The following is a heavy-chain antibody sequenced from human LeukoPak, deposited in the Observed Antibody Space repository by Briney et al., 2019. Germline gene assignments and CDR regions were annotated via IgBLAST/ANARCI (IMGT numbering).Heavy chain of an antibody. CDR1: GFTFSSYA. CDR3: AKDRGLPYYYDSSGPPDVFDI. J-gene: IGHJ3*02. D-gene: IGHD3-22*01. V-gene: IGHV3-23*01. CDR2: ISGSGGST. Sequence: GGCLRLSCAASGFTFSSYAMSGGRQAPGEGLEWGSAISGSGGSTYYADPVKGRFTISRDNSKNTLYLQMNSLRADDTAVYYCAKDRGLPYYYDSSGPPDVFDIWGQGTMVTVSS.